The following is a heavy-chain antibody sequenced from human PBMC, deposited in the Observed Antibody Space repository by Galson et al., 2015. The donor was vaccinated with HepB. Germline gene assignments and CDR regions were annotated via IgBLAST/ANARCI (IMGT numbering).Heavy chain of an antibody. CDR3: ATRVDSGFDY. Sequence: SGFTFTKYYIHWVRHAPGQGLECMGILNPRAYSTTYAQKFRGRLTMTRDTSTTTVYMELSSLRSEDTAVYYCATRVDSGFDYWGQGTLVTVYS. CDR1: GFTFTKYY. D-gene: IGHD3-9*01. J-gene: IGHJ4*02. V-gene: IGHV1-46*03. CDR2: LNPRAYST.